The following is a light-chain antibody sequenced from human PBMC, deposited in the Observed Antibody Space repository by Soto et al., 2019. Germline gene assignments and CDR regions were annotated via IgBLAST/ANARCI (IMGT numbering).Light chain of an antibody. CDR1: SGHINYA. CDR3: QTWGTGIRVV. J-gene: IGLJ2*01. V-gene: IGLV4-69*01. Sequence: QLVLTQSPSASASLGASVKLTCTLSSGHINYAIAWHQQQPEKGPRYLMKLNSDGSHSKGDGIPDRFSGSSSGAERYLTISSLQSEDEADYYCQTWGTGIRVVFGGGTKLTVL. CDR2: LNSDGSH.